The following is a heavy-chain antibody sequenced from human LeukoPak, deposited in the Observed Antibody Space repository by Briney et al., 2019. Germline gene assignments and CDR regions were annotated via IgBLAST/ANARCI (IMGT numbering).Heavy chain of an antibody. D-gene: IGHD3-16*01. V-gene: IGHV3-66*02. CDR1: GFTVSNNY. Sequence: GGSLRLSCAASGFTVSNNYMSWVRQAPGKGLEWVSVIYSGDNTYYVESVKGRFTISRDNSKNTLFLQMNRLRAEDTAVYYCAGRRVLDASFDYWGQGTLVTVS. CDR3: AGRRVLDASFDY. CDR2: IYSGDNT. J-gene: IGHJ4*02.